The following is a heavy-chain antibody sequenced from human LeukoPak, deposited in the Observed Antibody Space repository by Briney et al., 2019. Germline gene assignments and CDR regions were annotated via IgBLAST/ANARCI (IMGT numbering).Heavy chain of an antibody. J-gene: IGHJ4*02. CDR2: IWYDGSNK. V-gene: IGHV3-33*01. Sequence: PGGSLRLSCAASGFTFSSYGMHWVRQAPGKGLEWVAVIWYDGSNKYYADSVKGRFTISRDNSKNTLYLQMNSLRAEDTAVYYCARVAGYSSGWYSYWGQGTLVTVSS. CDR1: GFTFSSYG. D-gene: IGHD6-19*01. CDR3: ARVAGYSSGWYSY.